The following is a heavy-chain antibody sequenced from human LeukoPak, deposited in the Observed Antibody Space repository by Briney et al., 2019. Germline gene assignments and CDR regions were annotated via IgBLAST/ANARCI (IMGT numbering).Heavy chain of an antibody. CDR2: IYTSGST. J-gene: IGHJ6*02. CDR1: GGSISSYY. Sequence: SETLSLTCTVSGGSISSYYWSWIRQPAGKGLEWIGRIYTSGSTNYNPPLKSRVTMSVDTSKNQFSLKLSSVTAADTAVYYCARTTVTENAYYYYYGMDVWGQGTTVTVSS. D-gene: IGHD4-17*01. CDR3: ARTTVTENAYYYYYGMDV. V-gene: IGHV4-4*07.